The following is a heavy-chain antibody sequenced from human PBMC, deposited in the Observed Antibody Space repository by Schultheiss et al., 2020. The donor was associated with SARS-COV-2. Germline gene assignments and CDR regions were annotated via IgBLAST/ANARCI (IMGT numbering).Heavy chain of an antibody. D-gene: IGHD2-15*01. CDR2: ISYDGSNK. Sequence: GGSLRLSCAASGFTFSSYAMHWVRQAPGKGLEWVAVISYDGSNKYYADSVKGRFTISRDNSKNSLYLQMNSLRDEDTAVYYCARDRRDIVVVVASTYYYYGMDVWGQGTTVTVSS. J-gene: IGHJ6*02. CDR3: ARDRRDIVVVVASTYYYYGMDV. CDR1: GFTFSSYA. V-gene: IGHV3-30-3*01.